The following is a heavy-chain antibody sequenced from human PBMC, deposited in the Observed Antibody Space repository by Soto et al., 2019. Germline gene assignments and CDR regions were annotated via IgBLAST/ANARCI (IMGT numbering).Heavy chain of an antibody. CDR1: GFAFSTFD. V-gene: IGHV3-13*01. D-gene: IGHD3-10*01. J-gene: IGHJ5*02. CDR2: IGTLSDT. Sequence: QAGGSLRLSCADSGFAFSTFDIHWVRQAPGKGLEWVSGIGTLSDTFYAASVQGRFTISRQNAKNSVYLQMNSLRAGDTAFYYCARGRSFSYDSTPPPMFDPWGQGTLVTVSS. CDR3: ARGRSFSYDSTPPPMFDP.